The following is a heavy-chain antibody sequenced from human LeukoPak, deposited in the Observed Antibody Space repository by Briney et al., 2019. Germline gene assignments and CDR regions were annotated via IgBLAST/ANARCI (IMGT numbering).Heavy chain of an antibody. CDR1: GFTFSSYW. Sequence: EGSLRLSCAASGFTFSSYWMSWVRQAPGKGLEWVSAISGSGGSTYYADSVKGRFTISRDNSKNTLYLQMNSLRAEDTAVYYCAKEADCSGGSCYHNWFDPWGQGTLVTVSS. J-gene: IGHJ5*02. CDR3: AKEADCSGGSCYHNWFDP. CDR2: ISGSGGST. V-gene: IGHV3-23*01. D-gene: IGHD2-15*01.